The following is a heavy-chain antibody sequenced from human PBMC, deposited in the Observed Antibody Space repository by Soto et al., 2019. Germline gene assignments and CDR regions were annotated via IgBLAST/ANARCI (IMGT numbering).Heavy chain of an antibody. D-gene: IGHD1-1*01. Sequence: SETLSLTCTVSGGSISSGDYYWSWIRQPPGKGLEWIGYIYYSGSTYYNPSLKSRVTMSVDTSKNQFSLKLSSVTAADTAVYYCARVNWNGSGRSYYYGMDVWGQGTTVTVSS. CDR1: GGSISSGDYY. V-gene: IGHV4-30-4*01. J-gene: IGHJ6*02. CDR3: ARVNWNGSGRSYYYGMDV. CDR2: IYYSGST.